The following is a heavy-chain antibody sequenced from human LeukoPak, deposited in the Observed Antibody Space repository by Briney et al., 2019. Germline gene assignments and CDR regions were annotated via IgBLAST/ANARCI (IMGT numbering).Heavy chain of an antibody. V-gene: IGHV7-4-1*02. CDR1: GYTFTNYG. Sequence: ASVKVSCKASGYTFTNYGMSWVRQASGQGLEWMGWINTNTGNPKSAQGFTERFVFSLDASVSTAYLQISSLKAEDTAVYYCARSYGAFEGDTYYYYGMDVWGQGTTVTVSS. D-gene: IGHD2-21*02. CDR2: INTNTGNP. J-gene: IGHJ6*02. CDR3: ARSYGAFEGDTYYYYGMDV.